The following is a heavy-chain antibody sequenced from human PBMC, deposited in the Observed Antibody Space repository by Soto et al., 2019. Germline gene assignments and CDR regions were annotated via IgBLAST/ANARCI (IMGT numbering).Heavy chain of an antibody. J-gene: IGHJ4*02. CDR3: AREPQYIALAGHFDY. CDR1: GFTFSSYA. CDR2: ISYDGSNK. V-gene: IGHV3-30-3*01. Sequence: SLRLSCAASGFTFSSYAMHWVRQAPGKGLEWVAVISYDGSNKYYADSVKGRFTISRDNSKNTLYLQMNSLRAEDTAVYYCAREPQYIALAGHFDYWGQGTLVTVSS. D-gene: IGHD6-19*01.